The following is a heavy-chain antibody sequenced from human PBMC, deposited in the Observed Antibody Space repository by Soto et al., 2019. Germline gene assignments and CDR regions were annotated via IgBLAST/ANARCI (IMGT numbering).Heavy chain of an antibody. Sequence: QVQLQESGPGLVKPSQTLSLTCTVSGGSISSGGYYWSWIRQHPGTGLEWIGYIYYSGSTYYNPSLKSRVTLSVDTSKNQFSLKLSSVTAADTAVYYCARGDYYILTGYQFDYWGQGTLVTVSS. CDR1: GGSISSGGYY. J-gene: IGHJ4*02. V-gene: IGHV4-31*03. CDR2: IYYSGST. D-gene: IGHD3-9*01. CDR3: ARGDYYILTGYQFDY.